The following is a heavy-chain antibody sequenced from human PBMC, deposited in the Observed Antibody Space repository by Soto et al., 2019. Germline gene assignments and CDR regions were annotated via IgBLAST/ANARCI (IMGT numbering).Heavy chain of an antibody. J-gene: IGHJ4*02. Sequence: ASVKVSCKASGYTFTNFGISWVRQAPGQGLEWKGWISAYNGNTNYAQKFQGRVTITADKSTSTAYMELSSLRSEDTAVYYCARDPNYYDSSGYYSVAYWGQGTLVTVSS. D-gene: IGHD3-22*01. CDR3: ARDPNYYDSSGYYSVAY. V-gene: IGHV1-18*01. CDR1: GYTFTNFG. CDR2: ISAYNGNT.